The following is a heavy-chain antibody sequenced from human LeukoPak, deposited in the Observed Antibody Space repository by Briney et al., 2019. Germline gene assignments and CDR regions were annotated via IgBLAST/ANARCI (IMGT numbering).Heavy chain of an antibody. J-gene: IGHJ4*02. V-gene: IGHV4-39*07. CDR2: IYYSGST. D-gene: IGHD2-2*01. CDR1: GGSISSSSYY. Sequence: SETLSLTCTASGGSISSSSYYWGWIRQPPGKGLEWIGSIYYSGSTYYNPSLKSRVTISVDTSKNQFSLRLNSVTAADSAVYYCAREYCSTTICYPSGGYYDSWGRGTLVTVSS. CDR3: AREYCSTTICYPSGGYYDS.